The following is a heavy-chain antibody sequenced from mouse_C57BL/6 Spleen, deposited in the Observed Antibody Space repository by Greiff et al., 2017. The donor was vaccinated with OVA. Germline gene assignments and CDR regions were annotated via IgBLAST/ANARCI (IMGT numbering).Heavy chain of an antibody. J-gene: IGHJ2*01. CDR2: IDPETGGT. CDR1: GYTFTDYE. D-gene: IGHD1-1*01. V-gene: IGHV1-15*01. Sequence: QVQLQQSGAELVRPGASVTLSCKASGYTFTDYEMHWVKQTPVHGLEWIGAIDPETGGTAYNQKFKGKAILTADKSSSTAYMELRSLTSEDSAVYYCTRSSVILRDYFDYWGQGTTLTVSS. CDR3: TRSSVILRDYFDY.